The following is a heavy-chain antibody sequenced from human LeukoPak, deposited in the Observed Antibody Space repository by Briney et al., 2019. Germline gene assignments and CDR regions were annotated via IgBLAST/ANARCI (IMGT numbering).Heavy chain of an antibody. CDR1: GFTFDAYA. CDR3: AKDITGGRSSPYFDS. J-gene: IGHJ4*02. V-gene: IGHV3-9*01. CDR2: ISWNGGGM. Sequence: GGSLRLSCAASGFTFDAYAMHWVRQAPGKGLGWVSGISWNGGGMGYAVSVKGRFTISRDNAKNSLYLQMNSLREEDTALYYCAKDITGGRSSPYFDSWGQGTLVTVSS. D-gene: IGHD6-6*01.